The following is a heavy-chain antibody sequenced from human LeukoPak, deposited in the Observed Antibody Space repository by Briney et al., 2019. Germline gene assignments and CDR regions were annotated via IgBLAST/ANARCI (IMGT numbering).Heavy chain of an antibody. CDR2: IYYSGST. V-gene: IGHV4-30-4*01. CDR1: GGSISSGDYY. D-gene: IGHD2-2*01. J-gene: IGHJ6*02. CDR3: AREPLVVPAAISYYGMDV. Sequence: SQTLSLTCTVSGGSISSGDYYWRWLRQPPGKGLEWIGYIYYSGSTYYNPSLKSRVTISVDTSKNQFSLKLSSVTAADTAVYYCAREPLVVPAAISYYGMDVWGQGTTVTVSS.